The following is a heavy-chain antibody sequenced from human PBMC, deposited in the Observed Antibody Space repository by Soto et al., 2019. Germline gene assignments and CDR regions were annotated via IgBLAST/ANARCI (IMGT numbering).Heavy chain of an antibody. CDR2: ISAYNGNT. CDR3: ARVLSLPDYGDPLDY. CDR1: GYTFTSYG. Sequence: QVQLVQSGAEVKKPGASVKVSCKASGYTFTSYGISWVRQAPGQGLEWMGWISAYNGNTNYAQKLQGRVTMTTDTSPCTAYMELRSLRSDDTAVYYCARVLSLPDYGDPLDYWGQGTLVTVSS. J-gene: IGHJ4*02. V-gene: IGHV1-18*01. D-gene: IGHD4-17*01.